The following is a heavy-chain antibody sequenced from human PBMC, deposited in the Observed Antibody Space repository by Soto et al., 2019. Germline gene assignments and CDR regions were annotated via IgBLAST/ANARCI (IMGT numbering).Heavy chain of an antibody. V-gene: IGHV1-69*06. CDR1: GGTFSSYA. CDR2: SVPLFRTT. J-gene: IGHJ6*02. Sequence: QVQLVQSGAEAKKPGSSVKVSCKTSGGTFSSYAISWVRQAPGQGLEWMGGSVPLFRTTNYAQKFQGRVTIAADTCTYAVYMELSGLRSGDTAVYYCARGGYSSTWCNLLDLSGLDVWGQGTTVIVSS. CDR3: ARGGYSSTWCNLLDLSGLDV. D-gene: IGHD6-13*01.